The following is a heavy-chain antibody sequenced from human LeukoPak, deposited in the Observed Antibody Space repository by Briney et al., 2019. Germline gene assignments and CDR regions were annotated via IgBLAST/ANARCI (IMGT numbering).Heavy chain of an antibody. J-gene: IGHJ4*02. D-gene: IGHD2-2*01. CDR3: ARHGLQRFDV. CDR1: GGSISNSGYY. Sequence: PSETLSLTCPVSGGSISNSGYYWGWVRQPPGKGLEWLGSVYYSGDTYNNPSLQSRLTVSIDTSKNQFSLQLSSVTAADTAVYFCARHGLQRFDVWGPGILVIVSS. CDR2: VYYSGDT. V-gene: IGHV4-39*01.